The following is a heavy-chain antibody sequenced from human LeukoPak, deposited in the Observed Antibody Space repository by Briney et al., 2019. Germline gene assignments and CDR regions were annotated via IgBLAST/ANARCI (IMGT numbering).Heavy chain of an antibody. CDR1: GGSISSSSYY. J-gene: IGHJ4*02. CDR3: ARDPKAVVVPAAISFDY. CDR2: IYYSGST. D-gene: IGHD2-2*02. V-gene: IGHV4-39*07. Sequence: SETLSLTCTVSGGSISSSSYYWGWIRQPPGKGLEWIGSIYYSGSTYYNSSLKSRVTISVDTSKNQFSLKLSSVTAADTAVYYCARDPKAVVVPAAISFDYWGQGTLVTVSS.